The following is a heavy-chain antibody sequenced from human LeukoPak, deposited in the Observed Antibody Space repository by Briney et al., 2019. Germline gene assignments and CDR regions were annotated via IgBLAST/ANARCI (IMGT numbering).Heavy chain of an antibody. CDR3: ARTVRGVIIHAFDI. Sequence: SETLSLTCAVSGDSISSNNWWSWVRQPPGKGLEWIGYIYYSGTTYYNPSLKSRVTISVDTSKNQFSLKLSSVTAADTAVYYCARTVRGVIIHAFDIWGQGTMVTVSS. CDR1: GDSISSNNW. J-gene: IGHJ3*02. D-gene: IGHD3-10*01. CDR2: IYYSGTT. V-gene: IGHV4-4*02.